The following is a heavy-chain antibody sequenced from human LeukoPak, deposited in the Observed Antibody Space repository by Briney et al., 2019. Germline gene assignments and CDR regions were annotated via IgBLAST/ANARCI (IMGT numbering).Heavy chain of an antibody. D-gene: IGHD5-24*01. CDR3: ARRGLREAFDI. CDR1: GGSISSSSYY. J-gene: IGHJ3*02. Sequence: SETLSLTCTVSGGSISSSSYYWGWIRQPPGKGLEWIGTINYRGSTYSNPSLESRVTISVDTSKNHFSLNLKSVTAADTAVYFCARRGLREAFDIWGQGTMVTVSS. CDR2: INYRGST. V-gene: IGHV4-39*02.